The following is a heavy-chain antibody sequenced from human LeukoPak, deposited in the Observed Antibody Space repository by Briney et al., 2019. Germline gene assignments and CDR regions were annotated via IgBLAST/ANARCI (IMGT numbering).Heavy chain of an antibody. CDR2: IYYSGST. Sequence: SETLSLTCTVSGGSISSYYWSWIRQPPGRGLEWIGYIYYSGSTNYNPSLKSRVTISVDTSKNQFSLKLSSVTAADTAVYYCARSQGTGYFDYWRQGTLVTVSS. D-gene: IGHD3/OR15-3a*01. V-gene: IGHV4-59*01. J-gene: IGHJ4*02. CDR1: GGSISSYY. CDR3: ARSQGTGYFDY.